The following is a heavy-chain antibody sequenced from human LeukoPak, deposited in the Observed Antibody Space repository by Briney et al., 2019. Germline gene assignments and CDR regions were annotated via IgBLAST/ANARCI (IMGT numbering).Heavy chain of an antibody. J-gene: IGHJ4*02. D-gene: IGHD4-17*01. V-gene: IGHV1-18*01. CDR3: AKAWDYGDRGEIDY. Sequence: GASVKVSCKASGYTFINYAIHWVRQAPGQGLEWMGRVSPYNGDTKYAQNHQGRVTMTTDTSTTTAHMELRSLTSDDTAVYYCAKAWDYGDRGEIDYWGQGTLVTVSS. CDR1: GYTFINYA. CDR2: VSPYNGDT.